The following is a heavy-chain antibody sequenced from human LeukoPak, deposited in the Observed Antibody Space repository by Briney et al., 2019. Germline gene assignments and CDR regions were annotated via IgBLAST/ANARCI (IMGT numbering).Heavy chain of an antibody. V-gene: IGHV4-34*01. J-gene: IGHJ5*02. CDR2: INHSGST. D-gene: IGHD2-2*01. CDR1: GGSFSGYY. CDR3: ARDIVVVPATSPNWFDP. Sequence: SETLSLTCAVYGGSFSGYYWSWIRQPSGKGLEWIGEINHSGSTNYNPSLKSRVTISVDTSKNQFSLKLSSVTAADTAVYYCARDIVVVPATSPNWFDPWGQGTLVTVSS.